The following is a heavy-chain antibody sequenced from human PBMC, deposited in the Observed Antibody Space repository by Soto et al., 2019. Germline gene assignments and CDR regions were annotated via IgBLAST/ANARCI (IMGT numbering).Heavy chain of an antibody. CDR1: GYSFTKYG. V-gene: IGHV1-18*01. Sequence: QVQLVQSGGEVKKPGASVKVSCKASGYSFTKYGISWVRQAPGQGLEWMGWINVDSGYTEFIQKFQGRVTMTADTSTTTAYMELRSLRSDDTAVYFCASWSYSGSGAENYWGQGTLVTVSS. CDR3: ASWSYSGSGAENY. J-gene: IGHJ4*02. D-gene: IGHD3-10*01. CDR2: INVDSGYT.